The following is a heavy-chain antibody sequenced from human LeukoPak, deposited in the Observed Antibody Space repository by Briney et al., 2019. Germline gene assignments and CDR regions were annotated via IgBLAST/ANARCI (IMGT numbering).Heavy chain of an antibody. CDR2: IYSGGST. CDR3: AREKAETYYYGSGRRYYFDY. V-gene: IGHV3-53*01. J-gene: IGHJ4*02. CDR1: GFTFSSYA. Sequence: GGSLRLSCAASGFTFSSYAMSWVRQAPGKGLEWVSVIYSGGSTYYADSVKGRFTISRDNSKNTLYLQMNSLRAEDTAVYYCAREKAETYYYGSGRRYYFDYWGQGTLVTVSS. D-gene: IGHD3-10*01.